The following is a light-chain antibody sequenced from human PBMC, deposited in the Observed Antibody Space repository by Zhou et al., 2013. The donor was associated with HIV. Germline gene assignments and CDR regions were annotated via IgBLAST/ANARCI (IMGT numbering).Light chain of an antibody. J-gene: IGKJ1*01. CDR2: GAS. Sequence: EIVLAQSPGTLSLSPGVRATLSCRASQSVTSSCLAWYQQKPGQAPRLLIYGASSRATGIPDRFSGSGSRTDFTLTISRLEPEDFAVYSCQQYDRSPRTFGQGTKVEIK. CDR1: QSVTSSC. V-gene: IGKV3-20*01. CDR3: QQYDRSPRT.